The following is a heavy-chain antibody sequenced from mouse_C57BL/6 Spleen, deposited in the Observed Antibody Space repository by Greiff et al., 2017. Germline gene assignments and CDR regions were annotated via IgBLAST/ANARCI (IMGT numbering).Heavy chain of an antibody. CDR3: ARSVWDDGYYYFDY. CDR1: GYTFTGYW. V-gene: IGHV1-9*01. D-gene: IGHD2-3*01. J-gene: IGHJ2*01. CDR2: ILPGSGST. Sequence: VKLQQSGAELMKPGASVKLSCKATGYTFTGYWIEWVKQRPGHGLEWLGEILPGSGSTNYNEKFKGKATFTADTSSNTAYMQLSSLTTEDSAIYYCARSVWDDGYYYFDYWGQGTTLTVSS.